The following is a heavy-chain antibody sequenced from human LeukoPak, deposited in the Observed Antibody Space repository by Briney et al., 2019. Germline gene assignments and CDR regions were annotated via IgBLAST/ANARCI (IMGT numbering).Heavy chain of an antibody. D-gene: IGHD2-2*01. CDR2: ISSDGSDT. J-gene: IGHJ1*01. Sequence: GGSLRPSCAASGFTFSTYAMHWVRQAPGKGLEWVALISSDGSDTYYADSVKGRFTVSRDNSKNTLFLQMNGLRAEDTAVFYCARGRSLDYCSSTTCYAHSGVWGQGTLVTVSS. CDR3: ARGRSLDYCSSTTCYAHSGV. V-gene: IGHV3-30*04. CDR1: GFTFSTYA.